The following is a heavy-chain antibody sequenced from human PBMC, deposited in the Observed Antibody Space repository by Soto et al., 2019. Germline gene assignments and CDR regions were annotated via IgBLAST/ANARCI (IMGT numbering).Heavy chain of an antibody. Sequence: HPGGSLRLSCAASGFTFSSYAMSWVRQAPGKGLEWVSAISGSGGSTYYADSVKGRFTISRDNSKNTLYLQMNSLRAEDTAVYYCAKGGYYDSSGYQPNDPAYDYYYYGMDVWGQGTTVTVS. V-gene: IGHV3-23*01. CDR3: AKGGYYDSSGYQPNDPAYDYYYYGMDV. CDR2: ISGSGGST. CDR1: GFTFSSYA. J-gene: IGHJ6*02. D-gene: IGHD3-22*01.